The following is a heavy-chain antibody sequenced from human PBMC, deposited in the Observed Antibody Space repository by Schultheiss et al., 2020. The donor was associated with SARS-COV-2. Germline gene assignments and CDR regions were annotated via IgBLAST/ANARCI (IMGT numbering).Heavy chain of an antibody. CDR1: GGSISSYY. D-gene: IGHD2-21*01. CDR2: IYYSGST. J-gene: IGHJ4*02. V-gene: IGHV4-59*05. CDR3: ARVPHQAYCGGDCYYFDY. Sequence: SQTLSLTCTVSGGSISSYYWSWIRQPPGKGLEWIGSIYYSGSTYYNPSLKSRVTISVDTSKNQFSLKLSSVTAADTAVYYCARVPHQAYCGGDCYYFDYWGQGTLVTVSS.